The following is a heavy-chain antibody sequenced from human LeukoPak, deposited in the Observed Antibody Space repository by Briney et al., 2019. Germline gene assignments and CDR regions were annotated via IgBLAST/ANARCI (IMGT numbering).Heavy chain of an antibody. V-gene: IGHV5-51*01. Sequence: GESLKISCKGSGYSFNTYWIGWVRQEPGKGLQWMGIIFPTDSDTRYNPAFEGQVTISADKSISTAYQQWTSLKASDTAMYYCVRQGTGPAIPEGWFDPWGQGTLVTVSS. CDR1: GYSFNTYW. CDR3: VRQGTGPAIPEGWFDP. CDR2: IFPTDSDT. D-gene: IGHD3/OR15-3a*01. J-gene: IGHJ5*02.